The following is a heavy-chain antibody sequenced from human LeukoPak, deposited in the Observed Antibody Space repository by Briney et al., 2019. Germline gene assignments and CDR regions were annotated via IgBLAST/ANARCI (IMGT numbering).Heavy chain of an antibody. Sequence: GASVKVSCKASGYTFPGYYMHWVRQAPGQGLEWMGWINPNSGVTNYAQKFQGRVTMTRDTSISTVYMELSRLRSDDTAVYYCARQGALVKGIDYWGQGTLVTVSS. CDR1: GYTFPGYY. V-gene: IGHV1-2*02. D-gene: IGHD6-13*01. J-gene: IGHJ4*02. CDR3: ARQGALVKGIDY. CDR2: INPNSGVT.